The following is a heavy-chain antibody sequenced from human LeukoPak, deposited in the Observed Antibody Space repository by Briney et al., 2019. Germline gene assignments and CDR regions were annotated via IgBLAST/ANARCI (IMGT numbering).Heavy chain of an antibody. V-gene: IGHV4-4*07. D-gene: IGHD6-13*01. J-gene: IGHJ6*04. CDR2: IYTSGST. CDR1: GGSICSYY. Sequence: SETLSLTCTVSGGSICSYYWSWIRQPAGKGLEWIGRIYTSGSTNYNPSLKSRVTMSVDTSKNQFSLKLSSVTAADTAVYYCAREGTAKELLMDVWGKGTTVTVSS. CDR3: AREGTAKELLMDV.